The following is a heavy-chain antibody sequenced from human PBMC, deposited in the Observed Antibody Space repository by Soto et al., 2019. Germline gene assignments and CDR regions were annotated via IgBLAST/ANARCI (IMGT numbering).Heavy chain of an antibody. D-gene: IGHD2-15*01. CDR1: GFTFSSYS. J-gene: IGHJ3*02. CDR2: ISSSSSTI. CDR3: ARDPVYCSGGSCYSGSHDAFDI. V-gene: IGHV3-48*02. Sequence: PGGSLRLSCAASGFTFSSYSMNWVRQAPGKGLEWVSYISSSSSTIYYADSVKGRFTISRDNAKNSLYLQMNSLRDEDTAVYYCARDPVYCSGGSCYSGSHDAFDIWGQGTMVTVSS.